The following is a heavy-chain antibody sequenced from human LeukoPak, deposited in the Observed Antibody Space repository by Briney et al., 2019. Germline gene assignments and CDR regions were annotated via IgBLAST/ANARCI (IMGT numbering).Heavy chain of an antibody. CDR3: ARGYYGVPRFDY. CDR2: INSDGSST. V-gene: IGHV3-74*01. D-gene: IGHD3-10*01. Sequence: GGSLRLSCAASGFTFSSYWMHWVRQAPGKGLVWVSRINSDGSSTSYADSVKGRFTISRDNAKNSLYLQMNSLRAEDTALYYCARGYYGVPRFDYWGQGTLVTVSS. CDR1: GFTFSSYW. J-gene: IGHJ4*02.